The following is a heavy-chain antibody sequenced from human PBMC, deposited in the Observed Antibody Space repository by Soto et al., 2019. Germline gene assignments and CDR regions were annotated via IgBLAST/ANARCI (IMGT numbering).Heavy chain of an antibody. Sequence: QVQLVQSGAEVKKPGASVKVSCKASGYTFTSYAMHWVRQAPGQRLEWMGWINAGNGNTKYSQKFQGRVTITRDTSERTAYMELRSLSSEDTAVHYYARGGSLYGYFDLWGRGTLVTVSS. CDR1: GYTFTSYA. CDR3: ARGGSLYGYFDL. CDR2: INAGNGNT. V-gene: IGHV1-3*01. J-gene: IGHJ2*01. D-gene: IGHD1-26*01.